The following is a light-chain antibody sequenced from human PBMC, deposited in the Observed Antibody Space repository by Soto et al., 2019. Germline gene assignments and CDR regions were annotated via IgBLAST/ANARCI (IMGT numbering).Light chain of an antibody. Sequence: IPVDQSPSSLARPFGSPVYLTSPASRSIGTNLNWYQQKPGKAPKLLIFAASTLQYGVPSRFSGSGSGTDFTLTISSLQPEDFATYYCQQFNNFPITFGQGTRLEIK. CDR2: AAS. V-gene: IGKV1-39*01. CDR1: RSIGTN. J-gene: IGKJ5*01. CDR3: QQFNNFPIT.